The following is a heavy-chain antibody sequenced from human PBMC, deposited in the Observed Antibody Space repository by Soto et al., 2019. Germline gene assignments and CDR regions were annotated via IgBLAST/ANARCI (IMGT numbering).Heavy chain of an antibody. J-gene: IGHJ3*02. CDR1: GGSFSGYY. V-gene: IGHV4-34*01. CDR2: VNPTGST. D-gene: IGHD6-19*01. Sequence: QVQVQQWCAGLLKSSETLSLTCAVYGGSFSGYYWSWIRQSPGKGLEWIGEVNPTGSTKYNPSLNSRVTISVDTSKNQFYLNLNSVTAADTALYYCARIREPWLVDAFDIWGNGTMVTVYS. CDR3: ARIREPWLVDAFDI.